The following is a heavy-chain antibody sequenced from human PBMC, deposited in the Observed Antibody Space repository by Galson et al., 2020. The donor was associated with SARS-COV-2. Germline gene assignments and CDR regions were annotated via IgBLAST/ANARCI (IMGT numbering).Heavy chain of an antibody. CDR3: ARDGQTSSGWAFDY. V-gene: IGHV3-33*01. Sequence: GGSLRLSCAASGFTFSSHAMHWVRQAPGKGLEWVAQIFFDGSDKYYGDSVTGRFTISRDSSKNTVYLQMNNLRADDTAVYYCARDGQTSSGWAFDYWGQGTLVTVSS. J-gene: IGHJ4*02. D-gene: IGHD6-19*01. CDR1: GFTFSSHA. CDR2: IFFDGSDK.